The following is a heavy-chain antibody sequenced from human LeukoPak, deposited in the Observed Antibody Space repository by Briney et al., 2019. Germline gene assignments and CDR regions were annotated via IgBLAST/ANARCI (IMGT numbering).Heavy chain of an antibody. CDR1: GFTVSSNY. Sequence: PGGSLRLSCAASGFTVSSNYMSWVRQAPGKGLEWVSSISASPYIYYADSVKDRFTISRDDSKNSLYLQMNSLRSEDTAVYYCARGGLSMQRRDLFDIWGQGTLVTVSS. J-gene: IGHJ3*02. CDR2: ISASPYI. CDR3: ARGGLSMQRRDLFDI. V-gene: IGHV3-69-1*01. D-gene: IGHD2/OR15-2a*01.